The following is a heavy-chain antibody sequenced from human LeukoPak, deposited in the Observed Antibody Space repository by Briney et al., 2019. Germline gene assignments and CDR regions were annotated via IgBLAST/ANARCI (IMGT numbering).Heavy chain of an antibody. Sequence: GGSLRLSCAASGFTFSSYGMHWVRQAPGKGLEWVAFIRYDGSNKYYADSVKGRFTISRDNSKNTLYLQTNSLRAEDTAVYYCAKDYYCSGGSCYFTSPMNFDYWGQGTLVTVSS. V-gene: IGHV3-30*02. CDR2: IRYDGSNK. CDR1: GFTFSSYG. J-gene: IGHJ4*02. D-gene: IGHD2-15*01. CDR3: AKDYYCSGGSCYFTSPMNFDY.